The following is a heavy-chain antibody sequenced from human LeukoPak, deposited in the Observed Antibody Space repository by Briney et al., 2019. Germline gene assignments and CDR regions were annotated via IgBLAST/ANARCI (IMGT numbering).Heavy chain of an antibody. CDR1: GLTFRNYG. J-gene: IGHJ4*02. Sequence: GGSLRLSCAVSGLTFRNYGMHWVRQAPGKGLEWVAIIYYDGSEKYYVDSVKGRFTISRDNSKNTLYLQMNSLRAEDTALYYWASGRGGRGGINYFDYWGQGTRVTVSS. CDR3: ASGRGGRGGINYFDY. V-gene: IGHV3-33*01. D-gene: IGHD2-15*01. CDR2: IYYDGSEK.